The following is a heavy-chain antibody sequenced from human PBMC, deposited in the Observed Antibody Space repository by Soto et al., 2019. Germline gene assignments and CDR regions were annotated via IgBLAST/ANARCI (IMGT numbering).Heavy chain of an antibody. Sequence: QVQLVQSGAEVKKPGASVKVSCKASGYTFTTYDVNWVRQATGQGLEWMGWMNPNSGNTGYAQKFQGRVTMTRKTTKHTAYREVSSLRAEDTAVYYCGRGRRGGYAICFDPWGPGTLVNRSS. CDR3: GRGRRGGYAICFDP. CDR2: MNPNSGNT. V-gene: IGHV1-8*01. J-gene: IGHJ5*02. CDR1: GYTFTTYD. D-gene: IGHD6-25*01.